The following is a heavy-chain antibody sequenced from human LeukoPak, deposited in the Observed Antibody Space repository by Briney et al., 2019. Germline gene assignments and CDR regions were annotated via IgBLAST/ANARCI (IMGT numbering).Heavy chain of an antibody. Sequence: GGSLRLSCAASGFTFSTYAMTWVRQAPGKGLEWVSCISSSSSDIFYADSVRGRFTISRDNAKNSLYLQMNSLRAEDTAVYYCARDRYALGRYAPPFDYWGQGTLVTVSS. J-gene: IGHJ4*02. D-gene: IGHD3-10*01. CDR2: ISSSSSDI. V-gene: IGHV3-21*01. CDR3: ARDRYALGRYAPPFDY. CDR1: GFTFSTYA.